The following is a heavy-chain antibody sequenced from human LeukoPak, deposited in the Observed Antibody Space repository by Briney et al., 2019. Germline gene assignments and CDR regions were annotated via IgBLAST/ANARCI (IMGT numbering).Heavy chain of an antibody. CDR3: ARDPGSHNSSGWYDY. V-gene: IGHV3-21*04. CDR1: GFTLSSYN. J-gene: IGHJ4*02. CDR2: ISYRSSDI. D-gene: IGHD6-19*01. Sequence: GGSLRLSCTASGFTLSSYNMKWVRQAPGKGLEWVSSISYRSSDIEYADSVKGRFTISRDNARNSLYLQMNSLRAEDTAVYYCARDPGSHNSSGWYDYWGQGTLVTVSS.